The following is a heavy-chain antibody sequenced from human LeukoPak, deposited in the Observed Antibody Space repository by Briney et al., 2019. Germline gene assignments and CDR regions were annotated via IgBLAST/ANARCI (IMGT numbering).Heavy chain of an antibody. CDR2: INHSGST. J-gene: IGHJ4*02. Sequence: SETLSLTCAVYGGSFSGYYWSWIRPPPGKGLEWIGEINHSGSTNYNPSLKSRVTISVDTSKNQFSLKLSSVTAADTAVYYCARGTSYDILTGYSDYWGQGTLVTVSS. V-gene: IGHV4-34*01. CDR3: ARGTSYDILTGYSDY. D-gene: IGHD3-9*01. CDR1: GGSFSGYY.